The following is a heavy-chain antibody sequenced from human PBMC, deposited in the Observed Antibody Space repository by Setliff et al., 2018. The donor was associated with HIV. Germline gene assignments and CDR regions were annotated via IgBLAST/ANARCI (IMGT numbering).Heavy chain of an antibody. Sequence: SLKISCKGSGYSFTSYWIAWVRQMPGKGLEWMGIIHPGDSDIRYSPSFQGQVTISADKSSSTAYLQWSSLKASDTAMYYCANSHSAYFVDAFDIWGQGTMVTVSS. J-gene: IGHJ3*02. V-gene: IGHV5-51*01. CDR3: ANSHSAYFVDAFDI. CDR1: GYSFTSYW. D-gene: IGHD3-22*01. CDR2: IHPGDSDI.